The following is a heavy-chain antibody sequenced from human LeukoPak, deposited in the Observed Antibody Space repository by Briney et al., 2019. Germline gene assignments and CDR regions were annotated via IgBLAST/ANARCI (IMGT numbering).Heavy chain of an antibody. J-gene: IGHJ5*02. D-gene: IGHD3-16*01. V-gene: IGHV5-51*01. Sequence: GXEWMGIIYPGDSDTRYSPSFQGQVTISADKSISTAYLQWSSLKASDTAMYYCARFSVMAGVDPWGQGTLVTVSS. CDR2: IYPGDSDT. CDR3: ARFSVMAGVDP.